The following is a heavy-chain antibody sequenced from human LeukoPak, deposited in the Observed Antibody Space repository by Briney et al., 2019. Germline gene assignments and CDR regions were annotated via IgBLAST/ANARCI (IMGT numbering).Heavy chain of an antibody. J-gene: IGHJ4*02. CDR3: ARDQTSYYDFWSGYPDY. CDR1: GFTSSSYS. V-gene: IGHV3-48*01. D-gene: IGHD3-3*01. CDR2: ISSSSSTI. Sequence: GGSLRLSCAASGFTSSSYSMNWVRQAPGKGLEWVSYISSSSSTIYYADSVKGRFTISRDNAKNSLYLQMNSLRAEDTAVYYCARDQTSYYDFWSGYPDYWGQGTLVTVSS.